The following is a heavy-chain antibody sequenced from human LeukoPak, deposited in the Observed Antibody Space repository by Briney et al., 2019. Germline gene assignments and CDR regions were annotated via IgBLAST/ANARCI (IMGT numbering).Heavy chain of an antibody. CDR3: ARLRYDFWSAQSHYYYYMDV. CDR2: ISSSSSTI. D-gene: IGHD3-3*01. J-gene: IGHJ6*03. CDR1: GFTFSSYS. V-gene: IGHV3-48*01. Sequence: GGSLRLSCAASGFTFSSYSMNWVRQAPGKGLEWVSYISSSSSTIYYADSVKGRFTISGDNAKNSLYLQMNSLRAEDTAVYYCARLRYDFWSAQSHYYYYMDVWGKGTTVTVSS.